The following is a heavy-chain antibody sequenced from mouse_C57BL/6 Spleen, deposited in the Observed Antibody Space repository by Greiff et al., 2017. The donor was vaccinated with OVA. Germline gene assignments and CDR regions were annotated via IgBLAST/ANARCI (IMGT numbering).Heavy chain of an antibody. D-gene: IGHD1-1*01. CDR3: ARIGYYGSSHYYAMDY. J-gene: IGHJ4*01. Sequence: QVTLKESGPGILQPSQTLSLTCSFSGFSLSTFGMGVGWIRQPSGKGLEWLAHIWWDDDKYYNPALKSRLTISKDTSKNQVFLKIANVDTADTATYYCARIGYYGSSHYYAMDYWGQGTSVTVSS. CDR2: IWWDDDK. CDR1: GFSLSTFGMG. V-gene: IGHV8-8*01.